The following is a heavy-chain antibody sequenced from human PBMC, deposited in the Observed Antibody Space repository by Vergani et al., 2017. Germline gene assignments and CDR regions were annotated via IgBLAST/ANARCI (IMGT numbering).Heavy chain of an antibody. D-gene: IGHD5-18*01. CDR2: ISGSGGST. J-gene: IGHJ6*02. V-gene: IGHV3-23*01. CDR1: GFTFSSYA. CDR3: AGYGRDVYCGMDV. Sequence: EVQLLESGGGLVQPGGSLRLSCAASGFTFSSYAMSWVRQAPGKGLEWVSAISGSGGSTYYADSVKGRLTISRDNSKNTLYLQMNSLRAEDTAVYYCAGYGRDVYCGMDVWGQGTTVTVSS.